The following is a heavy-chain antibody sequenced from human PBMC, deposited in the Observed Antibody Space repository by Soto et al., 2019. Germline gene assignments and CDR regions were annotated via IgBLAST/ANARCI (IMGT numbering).Heavy chain of an antibody. CDR3: ARVGFPVDIVATINFSDDYYYYYMDV. D-gene: IGHD5-12*01. Sequence: SETLSLTCAVYGGSFSGYYWSWIRQPPGKGLEWIGEINHSGSTNYNPSLKSRVTISVDTSKNQFSLKLSSVTAADTAVYYCARVGFPVDIVATINFSDDYYYYYMDVWGKGTTVTVSS. CDR2: INHSGST. V-gene: IGHV4-34*01. CDR1: GGSFSGYY. J-gene: IGHJ6*03.